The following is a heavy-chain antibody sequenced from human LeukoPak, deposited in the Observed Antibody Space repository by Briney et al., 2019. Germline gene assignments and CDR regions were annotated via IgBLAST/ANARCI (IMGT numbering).Heavy chain of an antibody. J-gene: IGHJ5*02. CDR1: GFTFSSYA. V-gene: IGHV3-23*01. CDR3: ARVVSSGWYEGPRTDWFDP. Sequence: GGSLRLSCAASGFTFSSYAMSWVRQAPGRGLEWVSAISGSGGSTYYADSVKGRFTISRDNSKNTLYLQMNSLRAEDTAVYYCARVVSSGWYEGPRTDWFDPWGQGTLVTVSS. D-gene: IGHD6-19*01. CDR2: ISGSGGST.